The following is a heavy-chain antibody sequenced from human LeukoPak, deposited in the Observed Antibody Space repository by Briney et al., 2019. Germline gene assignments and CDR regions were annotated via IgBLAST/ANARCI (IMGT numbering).Heavy chain of an antibody. Sequence: PSXTLSLTCTVSGGSISSSSYYWGWIRQPQGKGLEWIGSIYYSGSTYYNPALKSRVTISVDKAKNQFSLKLSSVTAADTAVYYCARRDSSSESTGDYWGQGTLVTVSS. J-gene: IGHJ4*02. CDR1: GGSISSSSYY. V-gene: IGHV4-39*01. CDR2: IYYSGST. D-gene: IGHD6-13*01. CDR3: ARRDSSSESTGDY.